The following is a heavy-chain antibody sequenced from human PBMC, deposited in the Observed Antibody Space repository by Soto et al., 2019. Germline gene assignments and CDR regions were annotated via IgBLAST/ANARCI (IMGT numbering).Heavy chain of an antibody. CDR2: IIPIFGTA. CDR1: GGTFSSYA. D-gene: IGHD2-2*01. V-gene: IGHV1-69*12. CDR3: AREGYCISTSWHMGYDAFDI. Sequence: QVQLVQSGAEVKKPGSSVKVSCKASGGTFSSYAISWVRQAPGQGLEWMGGIIPIFGTANYAQKFQGRVTIPADESTSTAYMELSSLRSEDTAVYYCAREGYCISTSWHMGYDAFDICGKGTMVTVSS. J-gene: IGHJ3*02.